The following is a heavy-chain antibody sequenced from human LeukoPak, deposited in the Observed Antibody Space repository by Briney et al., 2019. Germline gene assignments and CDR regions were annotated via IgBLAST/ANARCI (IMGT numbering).Heavy chain of an antibody. CDR3: AKERVGSGWYQFWFDP. J-gene: IGHJ5*02. CDR1: GFIFSNYG. V-gene: IGHV3-30*02. CDR2: IRYDGNTK. D-gene: IGHD6-19*01. Sequence: PGGSLRLSCAASGFIFSNYGMHWVRQAPGKGLEWVAFIRYDGNTKYYADSVKGRFSISRDNSKNTLYLQMNSLRAEDTAVYYCAKERVGSGWYQFWFDPWGQGTLVTVSS.